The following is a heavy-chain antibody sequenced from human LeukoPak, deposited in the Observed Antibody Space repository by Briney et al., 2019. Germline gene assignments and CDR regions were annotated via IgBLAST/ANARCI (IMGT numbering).Heavy chain of an antibody. D-gene: IGHD3-10*01. Sequence: PSETLSLTCTVSGGSISTYYCTWIRQPPGKGLEWIGFIYYSGITKYNPSLKSRATISLDTSKNQFSLKLTSVTAADTAMYYCARAPSSGIPYYYGMDVWGQGTTVTVSS. V-gene: IGHV4-59*01. CDR3: ARAPSSGIPYYYGMDV. CDR2: IYYSGIT. J-gene: IGHJ6*02. CDR1: GGSISTYY.